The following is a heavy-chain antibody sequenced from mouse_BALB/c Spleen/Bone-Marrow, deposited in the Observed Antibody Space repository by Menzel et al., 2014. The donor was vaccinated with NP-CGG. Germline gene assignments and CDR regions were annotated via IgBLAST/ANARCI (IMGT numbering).Heavy chain of an antibody. CDR2: ISDGGSYT. CDR3: ARGGNYGAMDY. V-gene: IGHV5-4*02. CDR1: GFTFSDYY. J-gene: IGHJ4*01. Sequence: EVKLVESGGGLVKPGGSLKLSCAASGFTFSDYYMYWVRQTPEKRLEWVATISDGGSYTYYPDSVKGRFTIFRDNAKNNLYLQMSSLKSEDTAMYYCARGGNYGAMDYWGQGTSVTVSS. D-gene: IGHD2-1*01.